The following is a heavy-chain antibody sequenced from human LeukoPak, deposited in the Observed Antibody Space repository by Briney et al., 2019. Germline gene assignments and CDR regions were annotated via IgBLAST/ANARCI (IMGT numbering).Heavy chain of an antibody. CDR2: ITINIDRT. Sequence: GGSLRLSCSASGFTFSNYAMHWVRQAPGKGLEYVSAITINIDRTFYADSVQGRFTISRDNSANTLYLQMSSLRPEDTAVYYCVKPARGSGIQNGFDYWGQGALVTVSS. V-gene: IGHV3-64D*06. CDR3: VKPARGSGIQNGFDY. D-gene: IGHD3-10*01. CDR1: GFTFSNYA. J-gene: IGHJ4*02.